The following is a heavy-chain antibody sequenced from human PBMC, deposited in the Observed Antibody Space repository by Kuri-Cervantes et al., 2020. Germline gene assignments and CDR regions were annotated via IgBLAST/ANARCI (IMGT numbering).Heavy chain of an antibody. Sequence: GGSLRLSCAASGFTFSSYSMNWVRQAPGKGLEWVSYISSSSSTIYYADSVKSRFTISRDNAKNSLYLQMNSLRAEDTAVYYCARDFPLAVAGSGDYWGQGTLVTVSS. D-gene: IGHD6-19*01. CDR3: ARDFPLAVAGSGDY. J-gene: IGHJ4*02. V-gene: IGHV3-48*01. CDR1: GFTFSSYS. CDR2: ISSSSSTI.